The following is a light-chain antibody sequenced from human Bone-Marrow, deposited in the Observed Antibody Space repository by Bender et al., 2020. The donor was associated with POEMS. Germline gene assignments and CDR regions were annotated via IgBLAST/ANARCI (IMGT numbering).Light chain of an antibody. CDR1: SSDVGNFDY. V-gene: IGLV2-11*01. Sequence: QSALTQPRSVSGSPGQSVTISCTGTSSDVGNFDYASWYQQHPGKAPKLILYDVTTRPSGVPDRFSGSKSGNTASLAITGLQSDDEAIYFCVAWDASLNGWVFGGGTKLTVL. J-gene: IGLJ3*02. CDR3: VAWDASLNGWV. CDR2: DVT.